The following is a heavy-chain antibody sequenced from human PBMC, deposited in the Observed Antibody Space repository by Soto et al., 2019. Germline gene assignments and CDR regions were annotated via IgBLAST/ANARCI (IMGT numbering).Heavy chain of an antibody. J-gene: IGHJ6*03. D-gene: IGHD3-3*01. V-gene: IGHV1-2*04. CDR3: ARGQEYYDFWSCYSNYYYYFLDV. CDR1: GYTFTGYY. Sequence: RASVKVSCKASGYTFTGYYMHWVRQAPGQGLEWMGWINPNSGGTNYAQKFQGWVTMTRDTSISTAYMELSRLRSDDTAVYYCARGQEYYDFWSCYSNYYYYFLDVWGQGTTVTVSS. CDR2: INPNSGGT.